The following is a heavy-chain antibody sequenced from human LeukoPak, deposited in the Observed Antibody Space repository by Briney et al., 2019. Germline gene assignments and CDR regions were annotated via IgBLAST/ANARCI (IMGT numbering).Heavy chain of an antibody. CDR3: ARDRATMVRGVIKVWFDP. CDR2: INPNSGGT. J-gene: IGHJ5*02. D-gene: IGHD3-10*01. V-gene: IGHV1-2*02. Sequence: ASVKVSCKASGYTFTGYYMHWVRQAPGQGLEWMGWINPNSGGTNYAQKFQGRVTMTRDTSISTAYMELSRLRSDDTAVYYYARDRATMVRGVIKVWFDPWGQGTLVTVSS. CDR1: GYTFTGYY.